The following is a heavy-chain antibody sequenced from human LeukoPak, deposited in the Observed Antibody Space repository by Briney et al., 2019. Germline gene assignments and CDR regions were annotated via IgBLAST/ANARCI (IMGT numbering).Heavy chain of an antibody. CDR1: GGSISSGGYY. J-gene: IGHJ4*02. V-gene: IGHV4-31*03. CDR3: ARADTAIGSFDY. Sequence: SETLSLTCTVSGGSISSGGYYWSWIRQHPGKGLEWIGYIYYSGSTYYNPSLKSRVTISVDTSKNQFSLKLSSVTAADTAVYYCARADTAIGSFDYWGQGTLVTVSS. D-gene: IGHD5-18*01. CDR2: IYYSGST.